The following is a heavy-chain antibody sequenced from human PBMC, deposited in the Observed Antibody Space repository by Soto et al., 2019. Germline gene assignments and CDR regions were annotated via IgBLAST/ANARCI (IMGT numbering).Heavy chain of an antibody. V-gene: IGHV1-46*03. CDR1: GYIFTNFY. CDR2: INPNGGST. D-gene: IGHD6-6*01. J-gene: IGHJ4*02. Sequence: QVQLVQPGAEVKKHGASVKFSCKASGYIFTNFYRHWVRQAPGQGLEWVGIINPNGGSTNYAQNFQGRVTMTRDTSTSTVYMDLSSLRSEDTAVYYCTRGLASGDYWGQGTLITVSS. CDR3: TRGLASGDY.